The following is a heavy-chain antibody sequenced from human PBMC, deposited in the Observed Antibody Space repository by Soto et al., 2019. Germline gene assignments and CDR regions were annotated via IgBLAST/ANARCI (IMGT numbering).Heavy chain of an antibody. J-gene: IGHJ6*02. CDR2: ISGSGGST. CDR3: AKFQMGGDSYYYYGLDV. D-gene: IGHD4-17*01. V-gene: IGHV3-23*01. Sequence: PVGSLRLSCAASGFTFSSYAMGWVRQAPGKGLEWVSAISGSGGSTYYADSVKGRFTISRDNSKNTLYLQMNSLRAEDTAVYYCAKFQMGGDSYYYYGLDVWGQGTTVTVSS. CDR1: GFTFSSYA.